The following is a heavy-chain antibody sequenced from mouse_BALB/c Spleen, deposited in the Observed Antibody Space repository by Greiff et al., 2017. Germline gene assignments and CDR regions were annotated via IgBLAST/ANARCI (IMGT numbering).Heavy chain of an antibody. Sequence: QVQLQQSGAELAKPGASVKMSCKASGYTFTSYWMHWVKQRPGQGLEWIGYINPSTGYTEYNQKFKDKATLTADKSSSTAYMQLSSLTSEDSEVYYCARTGLSSLLRDYFDYWGQGTTLTVSS. V-gene: IGHV1-7*01. J-gene: IGHJ2*01. CDR3: ARTGLSSLLRDYFDY. CDR1: GYTFTSYW. D-gene: IGHD1-2*01. CDR2: INPSTGYT.